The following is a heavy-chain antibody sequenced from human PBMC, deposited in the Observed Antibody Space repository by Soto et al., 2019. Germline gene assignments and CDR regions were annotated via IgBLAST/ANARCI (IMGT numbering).Heavy chain of an antibody. CDR1: GYTFTGYH. CDR2: INPNSGGT. J-gene: IGHJ6*02. Sequence: QVQLVQSGAEVKKPGASMKVSCKASGYTFTGYHMHWVRQAPGQGLEWMGWINPNSGGTNYAQKFQGRVTMTRDTSISTADMEVSRLRSDDTAVYYCARTQAFPYGDSLSLYHYYGMDVWGQGTTVTVSS. CDR3: ARTQAFPYGDSLSLYHYYGMDV. D-gene: IGHD4-17*01. V-gene: IGHV1-2*02.